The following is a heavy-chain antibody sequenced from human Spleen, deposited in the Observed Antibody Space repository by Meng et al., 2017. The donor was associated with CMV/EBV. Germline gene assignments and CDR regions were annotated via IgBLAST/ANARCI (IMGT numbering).Heavy chain of an antibody. D-gene: IGHD6-13*01. J-gene: IGHJ4*02. CDR2: ISYDGSNK. CDR3: ARDAYSSSWIEYYFDY. V-gene: IGHV3-30*04. Sequence: GFTFSSYAMNWGRQAPGKGLEWVAVISYDGSNKYYADSVKGRFTISRDNSKNTLYLQMNSLRAEDTAVYYCARDAYSSSWIEYYFDYWGQGTLVTVSS. CDR1: GFTFSSYA.